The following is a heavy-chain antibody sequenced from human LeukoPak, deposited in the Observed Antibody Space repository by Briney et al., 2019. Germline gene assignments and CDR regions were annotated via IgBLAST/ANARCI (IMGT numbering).Heavy chain of an antibody. V-gene: IGHV3-23*01. CDR2: ISGSGGST. CDR1: GFTFSSYA. CDR3: AKGEPQLAMDSVDAFDI. Sequence: PGGSLRLSYAASGFTFSSYAMSWVRQAPGKGLEWVSAISGSGGSTYYADSVKGRFTISRDNSKNTLYLQMNSLIAEDTAVYYCAKGEPQLAMDSVDAFDIWGQGTMVTVPS. J-gene: IGHJ3*02. D-gene: IGHD6-13*01.